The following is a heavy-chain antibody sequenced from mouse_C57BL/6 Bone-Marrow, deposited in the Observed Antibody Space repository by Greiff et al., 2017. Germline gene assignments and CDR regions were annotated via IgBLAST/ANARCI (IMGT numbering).Heavy chain of an antibody. D-gene: IGHD1-1*01. CDR3: TRSSSPWYFDV. CDR1: GFTFSDAW. Sequence: EVQVVESGGGLVQPGGSMKLSCAASGFTFSDAWMDWVRQSPEKGLEWVAEIRNKANNHATYYAESVKGRFTISRDDSKSSVYLQMNSLRAEDTGIYYCTRSSSPWYFDVWGTGTTVTVSS. CDR2: IRNKANNHAT. J-gene: IGHJ1*03. V-gene: IGHV6-6*01.